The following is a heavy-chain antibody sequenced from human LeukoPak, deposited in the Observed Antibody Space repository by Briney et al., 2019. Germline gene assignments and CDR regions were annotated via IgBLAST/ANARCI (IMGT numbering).Heavy chain of an antibody. Sequence: SETLSLTCTVSGGSISSYYWSWIRQPPGKGLEWIGYIYYSGSTNYNPSLKSRVTISVDTSKNQFSLKLGSVTAADTAVCYCARAPPGGSSGWYGRKGYYFDYWGQGTLVTVSS. D-gene: IGHD6-19*01. J-gene: IGHJ4*02. V-gene: IGHV4-59*01. CDR1: GGSISSYY. CDR2: IYYSGST. CDR3: ARAPPGGSSGWYGRKGYYFDY.